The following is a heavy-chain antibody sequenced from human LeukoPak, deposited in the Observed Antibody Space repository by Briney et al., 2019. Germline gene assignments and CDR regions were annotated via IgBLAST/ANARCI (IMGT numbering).Heavy chain of an antibody. V-gene: IGHV3-48*01. J-gene: IGHJ4*02. CDR1: GFTFSRNR. CDR3: ARDPHSLDY. Sequence: PAGYLSFYCTASGFTFSRNRMNWVRQAPGRGSGWVAYIAYTGTIPYEGCVRGRLAISRDNAKNSLNLQRTSLRAEDTAVYYCARDPHSLDYWGQGTRVTVSS. CDR2: IAYTGTI.